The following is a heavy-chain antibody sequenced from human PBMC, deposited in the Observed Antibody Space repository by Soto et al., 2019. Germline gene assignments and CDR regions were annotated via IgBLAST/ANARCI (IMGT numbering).Heavy chain of an antibody. Sequence: PGGSLRLSCAASGFTFSSYGMHWVRQAPGKGLEWVAVISYDGSNKYYADSVKGRFTISRDNSKNTLYLQMNSLRAEDTAVYYCPKVLWLRSYYYYCMDVWGQGTTVPVS. J-gene: IGHJ6*02. CDR2: ISYDGSNK. V-gene: IGHV3-30*18. CDR1: GFTFSSYG. D-gene: IGHD5-18*01. CDR3: PKVLWLRSYYYYCMDV.